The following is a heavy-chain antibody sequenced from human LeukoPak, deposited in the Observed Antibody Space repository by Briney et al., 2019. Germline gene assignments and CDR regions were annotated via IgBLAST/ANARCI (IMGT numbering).Heavy chain of an antibody. CDR3: AREYSSGWYSRTGRQYYFDY. D-gene: IGHD6-19*01. V-gene: IGHV1-46*01. CDR1: GYTFTSYY. CDR2: INPSGGST. Sequence: ASVKVSCKASGYTFTSYYMHWVRQAPGQGLEWMGIINPSGGSTSYAQKFQGRVTMTRDTSTSTVYVELSSLRSEDTAVYYCAREYSSGWYSRTGRQYYFDYWGQGTLVTVSS. J-gene: IGHJ4*02.